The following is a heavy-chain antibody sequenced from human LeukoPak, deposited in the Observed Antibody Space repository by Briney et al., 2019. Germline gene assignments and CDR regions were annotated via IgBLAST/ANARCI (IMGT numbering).Heavy chain of an antibody. CDR3: ARSNRNCSSTICHMDY. V-gene: IGHV5-51*01. Sequence: GESLKISCKVSEYTFTSYWFGWVRQMPGKGLEWMGIIYPGDSDTRYSPSFQGQVTISADKSISTAYLQWSSLKASDTAMYYYARSNRNCSSTICHMDYWGQGTLVTVSS. D-gene: IGHD2-2*01. CDR2: IYPGDSDT. J-gene: IGHJ4*02. CDR1: EYTFTSYW.